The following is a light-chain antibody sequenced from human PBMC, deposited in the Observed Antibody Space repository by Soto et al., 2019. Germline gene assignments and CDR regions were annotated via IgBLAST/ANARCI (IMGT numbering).Light chain of an antibody. CDR1: QSLGRR. CDR2: ETS. CDR3: QQSFGPPYT. J-gene: IGKJ2*01. V-gene: IGKV1-39*01. Sequence: DIQMTQSPSSLSASVGDRVTITCRASQSLGRRLTWYQQKPGEAPKLLIYETSNLQNGVPSRFSGSGSETDFTLTIISLQPEDFATYYCQQSFGPPYTFGQGTKLE.